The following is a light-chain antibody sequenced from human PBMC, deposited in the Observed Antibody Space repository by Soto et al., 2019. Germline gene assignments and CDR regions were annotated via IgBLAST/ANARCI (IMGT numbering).Light chain of an antibody. CDR2: EVS. CDR1: SSDVGRYNS. CDR3: ASYTTSSTWV. J-gene: IGLJ3*02. V-gene: IGLV2-14*01. Sequence: QSALTQPASVSRSPGQSITISCTGTSSDVGRYNSVSWYQQHPGKAPKLMIFEVSNRPSGTSYRFSGSKSVNTASLTISGLQAEDEADYYCASYTTSSTWVFGGGTKLTVL.